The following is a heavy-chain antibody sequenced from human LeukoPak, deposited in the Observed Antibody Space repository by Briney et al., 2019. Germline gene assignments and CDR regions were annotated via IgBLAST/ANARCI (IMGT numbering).Heavy chain of an antibody. J-gene: IGHJ4*02. CDR2: INPNSGGT. V-gene: IGHV1-2*02. Sequence: ASVKVSCKASGYTFTGYYMHWVRQAPGQGLEWMGWINPNSGGTNYAQKFQGRVTMTRDTSISTAYMELSRLRSDDTAVYYCARVPYSGSYCDYWGQGTLVTVSS. D-gene: IGHD1-26*01. CDR3: ARVPYSGSYCDY. CDR1: GYTFTGYY.